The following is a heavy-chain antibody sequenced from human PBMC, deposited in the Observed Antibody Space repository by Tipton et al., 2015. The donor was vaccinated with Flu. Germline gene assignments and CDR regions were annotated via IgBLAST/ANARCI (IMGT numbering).Heavy chain of an antibody. J-gene: IGHJ4*02. CDR3: ARGSGSGTDVTFYF. D-gene: IGHD3-10*01. CDR1: GGSMSSFY. CDR2: MYVSGST. Sequence: LRLSCTVSGGSMSSFYWTWIRQSAGKGLEWIGRMYVSGSTKYNPSLKSRVTMSVDTSKNQFSLKLSSVTAADTAVYYCARGSGSGTDVTFYFWGQGTLVTVSS. V-gene: IGHV4-4*07.